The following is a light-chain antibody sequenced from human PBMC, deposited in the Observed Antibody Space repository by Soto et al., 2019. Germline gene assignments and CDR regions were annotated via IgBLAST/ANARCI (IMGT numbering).Light chain of an antibody. J-gene: IGKJ3*01. Sequence: EIVLTQSPGTLSLSPGDRATLSCRASQSVGSNYLSWYQQKPGQAPRPLIFGASIRATGIPDRFSGSGSGTDFTLTISSLEPEDFAVCYCQQYTTSPFTFGHGTKVDIK. CDR1: QSVGSNY. CDR3: QQYTTSPFT. CDR2: GAS. V-gene: IGKV3-20*01.